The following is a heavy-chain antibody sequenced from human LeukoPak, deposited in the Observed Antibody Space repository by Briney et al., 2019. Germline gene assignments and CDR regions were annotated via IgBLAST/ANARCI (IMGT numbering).Heavy chain of an antibody. CDR3: ARLGLRIHDSGYWFDP. D-gene: IGHD3-10*01. J-gene: IGHJ5*02. CDR1: GGSVSSGSYY. V-gene: IGHV4-39*01. Sequence: SETLSLTCTVSGGSVSSGSYYWSWIRQPPGKQLEWLGSIYYSGGTYYSSSLKGRPTISVDASKNQFSLKLSSVTAADTAVYYCARLGLRIHDSGYWFDPWGQGTLVTVSS. CDR2: IYYSGGT.